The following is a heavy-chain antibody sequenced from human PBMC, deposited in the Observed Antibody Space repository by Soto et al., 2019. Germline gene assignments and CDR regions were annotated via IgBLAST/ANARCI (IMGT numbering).Heavy chain of an antibody. CDR3: AREEYYYGSGAFFDY. Sequence: QVQLVQSGAEVKKPGCSVKVSCKASGGTFSSYTISWVRQAPGQGLEWMGRIIPILGIANYAQKFQGRVTITADKSTSTAYMELSRLRSEDTAVYYCAREEYYYGSGAFFDYWGQGTLVSVSS. D-gene: IGHD3-10*01. J-gene: IGHJ4*02. V-gene: IGHV1-69*08. CDR2: IIPILGIA. CDR1: GGTFSSYT.